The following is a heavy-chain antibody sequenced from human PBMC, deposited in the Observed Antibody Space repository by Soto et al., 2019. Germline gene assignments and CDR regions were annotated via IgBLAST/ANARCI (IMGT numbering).Heavy chain of an antibody. D-gene: IGHD3-16*01. J-gene: IGHJ4*02. CDR2: IYYSGST. CDR3: ARGYGGNFDY. V-gene: IGHV4-59*01. CDR1: GGSISSYY. Sequence: QVQLQESGPGLVKPSETLSLTCTVSGGSISSYYWSWIRQPPGKGLEWIGYIYYSGSTNYNPSLKSRVTISVDTSKNQFSLKLSSVSAADTAVYYCARGYGGNFDYWGQGTLVTVSS.